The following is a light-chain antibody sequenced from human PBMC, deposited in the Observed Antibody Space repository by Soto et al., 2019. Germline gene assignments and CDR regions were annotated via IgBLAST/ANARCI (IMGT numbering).Light chain of an antibody. J-gene: IGLJ1*01. CDR1: SRDVGAYNY. Sequence: QSALTQPASVSGSPGQSITISCTGTSRDVGAYNYVSWYQQHPGTAPKLIMYDVSNRPSGVSNRFSGSKSGNTASLTISGLHAEDEADYYCCSYAGTSTYVFAAGTKLTVL. CDR3: CSYAGTSTYV. V-gene: IGLV2-14*01. CDR2: DVS.